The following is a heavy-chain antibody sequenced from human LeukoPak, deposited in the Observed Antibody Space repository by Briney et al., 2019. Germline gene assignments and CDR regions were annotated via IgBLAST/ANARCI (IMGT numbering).Heavy chain of an antibody. V-gene: IGHV4-38-2*02. J-gene: IGHJ4*02. CDR3: ASDEWFGSSDY. Sequence: PGGSLRLSCSASGFTFSSQTMSWIRQPPGKGLEWIGSIYHSGSTYYNPSLKSRVTISVDTSKNQFSLKLSSVTAADTAVYYCASDEWFGSSDYWGQGTLVTVSS. D-gene: IGHD3-10*01. CDR2: IYHSGST. CDR1: GFTFSSQT.